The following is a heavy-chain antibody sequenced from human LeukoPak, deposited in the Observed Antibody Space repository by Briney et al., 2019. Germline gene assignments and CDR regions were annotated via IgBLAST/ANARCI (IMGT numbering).Heavy chain of an antibody. CDR2: IIPIFATA. J-gene: IGHJ4*02. CDR1: GGTFSSYD. D-gene: IGHD3-22*01. CDR3: AKDHVGSGYYYGFRY. V-gene: IGHV1-69*05. Sequence: AVTVSFRASGGTFSSYDISWVRQAPGQGLEWIGGIIPIFATANYAQKFQGRVTITTDEATSTAYMELSSLRADDTAVYYCAKDHVGSGYYYGFRYWGQGTLVTVSS.